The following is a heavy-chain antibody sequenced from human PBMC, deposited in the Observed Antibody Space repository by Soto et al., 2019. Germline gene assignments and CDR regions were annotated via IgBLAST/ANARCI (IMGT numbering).Heavy chain of an antibody. V-gene: IGHV1-18*01. CDR2: ISAYNGNT. CDR1: GYTFTSYG. CDR3: ARSLCSSTSCYEEAGYYYYGMDV. J-gene: IGHJ6*02. Sequence: ASVKVSCKASGYTFTSYGISWVRQAPGQGLEWMGWISAYNGNTNYAQKLQGRVTMTTDTSTSTAYMELRSLRSDDTAVYYCARSLCSSTSCYEEAGYYYYGMDVWGQGTTVTVSS. D-gene: IGHD2-2*01.